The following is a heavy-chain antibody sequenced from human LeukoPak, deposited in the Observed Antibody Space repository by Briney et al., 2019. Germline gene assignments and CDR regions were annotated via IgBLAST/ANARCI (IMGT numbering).Heavy chain of an antibody. CDR1: GYAFTNYY. J-gene: IGHJ4*02. CDR3: ARSPDPSIAVRLPEGY. Sequence: ASVKVSCKASGYAFTNYYIHWVRQAPGQGLEWMGIINPSGGGTRYAQKFQDRVTMTRDTSTSTVYMELSSLRSEDTAVYYCARSPDPSIAVRLPEGYWGQGTLVTVSS. CDR2: INPSGGGT. D-gene: IGHD6-6*01. V-gene: IGHV1-46*01.